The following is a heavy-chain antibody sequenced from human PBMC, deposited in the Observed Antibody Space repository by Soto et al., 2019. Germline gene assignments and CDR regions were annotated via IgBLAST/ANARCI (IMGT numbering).Heavy chain of an antibody. CDR2: IWYDGSNK. CDR1: GFTFSSYG. V-gene: IGHV3-33*01. J-gene: IGHJ6*03. CDR3: AREGDIVVVPAAIYYYYYMDV. D-gene: IGHD2-2*02. Sequence: GGSLRLSCAASGFTFSSYGMHWVRQAPGKGLEWVAVIWYDGSNKYYADSVKGRFTISRDNSKNTLYLQMNSLRAEDTAVYYCAREGDIVVVPAAIYYYYYMDVWGKGTTVTVSS.